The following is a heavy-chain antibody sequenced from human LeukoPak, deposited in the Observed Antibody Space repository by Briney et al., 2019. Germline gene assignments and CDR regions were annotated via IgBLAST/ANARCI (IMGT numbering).Heavy chain of an antibody. CDR3: ARGITMIVVVARDYMDV. V-gene: IGHV1-46*01. CDR1: GYTFTSYY. D-gene: IGHD3-22*01. CDR2: INPSGGST. J-gene: IGHJ6*03. Sequence: ASVKVSCKASGYTFTSYYMHWVRQAPGQGLEWMGIINPSGGSTSYAQKFQGRVTMTRDTSTSTVYMELSSLRSEDTAVYYCARGITMIVVVARDYMDVWGEGTTVTVSS.